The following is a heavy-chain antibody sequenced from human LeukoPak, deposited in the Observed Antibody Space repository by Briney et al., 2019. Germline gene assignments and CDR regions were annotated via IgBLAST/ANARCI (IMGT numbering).Heavy chain of an antibody. CDR3: ARTGTREFDP. J-gene: IGHJ5*02. Sequence: SETLSVTCTVSGGSISSYYWSWIRQPPGKGLEWIGYIYYSGSTNYNPSLKSRVTISVDTSKNQFSLKLSSVTAADTAVYYCARTGTREFDPWGQGTLVTVSS. D-gene: IGHD1-7*01. CDR2: IYYSGST. V-gene: IGHV4-59*01. CDR1: GGSISSYY.